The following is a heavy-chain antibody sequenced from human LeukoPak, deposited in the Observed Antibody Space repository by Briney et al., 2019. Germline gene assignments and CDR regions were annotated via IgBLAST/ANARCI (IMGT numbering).Heavy chain of an antibody. D-gene: IGHD2-15*01. CDR2: IFHSGNT. J-gene: IGHJ3*02. Sequence: SETLSLTCTVSGGSISIFYWSWLRQPPGKGLEWIGYIFHSGNTNYNPSLKSRVTISVDTSKNQFSLKLSSVTAADTAVYCCARDLGLRYCSGGSCQTSDAFDIWGQGTMVTVSS. CDR1: GGSISIFY. V-gene: IGHV4-59*01. CDR3: ARDLGLRYCSGGSCQTSDAFDI.